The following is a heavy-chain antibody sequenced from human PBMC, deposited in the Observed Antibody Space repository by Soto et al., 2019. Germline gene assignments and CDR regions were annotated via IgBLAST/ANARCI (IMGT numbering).Heavy chain of an antibody. J-gene: IGHJ3*02. V-gene: IGHV4-59*08. D-gene: IGHD4-17*01. CDR2: IYYSGST. Sequence: SETLSLTCTVSGGSISSYYWSWIRQPPGKGLEWIGYIYYSGSTNYNPSLKSRVTISVDTSKNQFTLKLSSVTAADTAVYYCGRTTRDYGDYGGFVFDIWGQGTMVTVSS. CDR1: GGSISSYY. CDR3: GRTTRDYGDYGGFVFDI.